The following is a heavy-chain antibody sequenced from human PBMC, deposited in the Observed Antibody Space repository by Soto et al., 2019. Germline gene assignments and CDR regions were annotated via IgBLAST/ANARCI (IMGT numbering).Heavy chain of an antibody. J-gene: IGHJ4*02. CDR3: AKYRRTEAEGFTLDY. CDR1: GDSINNYY. Sequence: SETLSLTCTVSGDSINNYYWSWIRQPPGKRLEWIGYIYYTGSTTYNPSLESRVTMSVDTSKNQFSLKLSSVNAADTAVYYCAKYRRTEAEGFTLDYWGRGTLVTVSS. CDR2: IYYTGST. V-gene: IGHV4-59*01. D-gene: IGHD6-13*01.